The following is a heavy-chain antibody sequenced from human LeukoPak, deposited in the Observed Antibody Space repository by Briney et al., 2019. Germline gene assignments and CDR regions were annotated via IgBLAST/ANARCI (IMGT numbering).Heavy chain of an antibody. CDR1: GGSISSYY. CDR3: ARDLTRVRGVIT. Sequence: PSETLSLTCTVSGGSISSYYWSWIRQPPGKGLEWIGYIYYSGSTNYNPSLKSRVTISVDTSKNQFSLKLSSVTAADTAVYYCARDLTRVRGVITWGRGTLVTVSS. D-gene: IGHD3-10*01. CDR2: IYYSGST. V-gene: IGHV4-59*01. J-gene: IGHJ5*02.